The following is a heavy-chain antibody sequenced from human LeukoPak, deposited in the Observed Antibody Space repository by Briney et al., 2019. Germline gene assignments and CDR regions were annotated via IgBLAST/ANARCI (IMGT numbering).Heavy chain of an antibody. J-gene: IGHJ4*02. CDR2: IYYSGST. CDR1: GGSISSYY. CDR3: ARDWVSGWYQDYFDY. D-gene: IGHD6-19*01. Sequence: PSETLSLTCTVSGGSISSYYWSWIRQPPGKGLEWIGYIYYSGSTNYNPSLKSRVTISVDTSKNQFSLKLSSVTAEDTAVYYCARDWVSGWYQDYFDYWGQGTLVTVSS. V-gene: IGHV4-59*12.